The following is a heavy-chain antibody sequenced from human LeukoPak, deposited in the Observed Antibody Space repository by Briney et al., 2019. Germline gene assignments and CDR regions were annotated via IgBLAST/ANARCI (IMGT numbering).Heavy chain of an antibody. J-gene: IGHJ1*01. CDR2: ISPNSGDK. CDR1: GYTFTGYY. V-gene: IGHV1-2*02. D-gene: IGHD1-26*01. CDR3: ARDKSAWEVLRKVSLQH. Sequence: ASVKVSCKASGYTFTGYYIHWVRQAPGQGLEWMGWISPNSGDKTYAQNFQGRVTMTRDTSISTAYMELSGLRFDDTAVYYCARDKSAWEVLRKVSLQHWGQGTLVTVSS.